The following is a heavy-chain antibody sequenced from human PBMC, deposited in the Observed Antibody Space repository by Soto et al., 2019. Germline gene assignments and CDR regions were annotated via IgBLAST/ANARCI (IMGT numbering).Heavy chain of an antibody. CDR2: IYYSGST. V-gene: IGHV4-59*01. J-gene: IGHJ3*02. CDR3: ARDRSLTGDAFDI. CDR1: GGSISSYY. Sequence: SETLSLTCTVSGGSISSYYWSWIRQPPGKGLEWIGYIYYSGSTNYNPSLKSRVTISVDTSKNQFSLKLSSVTAADTAVYYCARDRSLTGDAFDIWGQGTMVTVSS. D-gene: IGHD7-27*01.